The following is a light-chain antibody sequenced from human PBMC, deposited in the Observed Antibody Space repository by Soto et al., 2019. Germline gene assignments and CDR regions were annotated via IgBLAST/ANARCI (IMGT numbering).Light chain of an antibody. Sequence: QSVLTQPPSASGTPGQRVTISCSGSSSNIGSNSVNWYQQLPGTAPKLLIYSNNQRPSGVPDRFSGSKSGTSASLAINGLQSEDGADYYCAAWDDSLNGLYVFGTGTKLTVL. J-gene: IGLJ1*01. CDR1: SSNIGSNS. V-gene: IGLV1-44*01. CDR2: SNN. CDR3: AAWDDSLNGLYV.